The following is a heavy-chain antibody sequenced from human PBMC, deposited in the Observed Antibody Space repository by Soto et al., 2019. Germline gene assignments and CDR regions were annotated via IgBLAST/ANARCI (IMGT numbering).Heavy chain of an antibody. D-gene: IGHD1-26*01. CDR2: INPSGGST. CDR1: GYTFTSYY. J-gene: IGHJ4*02. V-gene: IGHV1-46*01. CDR3: ARPGTQYSGSSSFDY. Sequence: QVQLVQSGAEVKKPGASVKVSCKASGYTFTSYYMHWVRQAPVQGLEWMGIINPSGGSTSYAQKFQGRVTMTRDTSTSKVYMELSSLRSEDTAVYYCARPGTQYSGSSSFDYWGQGTLVTVSS.